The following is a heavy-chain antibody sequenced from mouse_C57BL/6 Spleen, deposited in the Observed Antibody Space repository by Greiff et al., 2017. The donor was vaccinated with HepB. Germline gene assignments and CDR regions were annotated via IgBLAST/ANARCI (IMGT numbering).Heavy chain of an antibody. CDR2: IDPEDGET. CDR3: AARGVVARENAMDY. Sequence: EVQVVESGAELVKPGASVKLSCTASGFNIKDYYMHWVKQRTEQGLEWIGRIDPEDGETKYAPKFQGKATITADTSSNTAYLQLSSLTSEDTAVYYCAARGVVARENAMDYWGQGTSVTVSS. V-gene: IGHV14-2*01. J-gene: IGHJ4*01. D-gene: IGHD1-1*01. CDR1: GFNIKDYY.